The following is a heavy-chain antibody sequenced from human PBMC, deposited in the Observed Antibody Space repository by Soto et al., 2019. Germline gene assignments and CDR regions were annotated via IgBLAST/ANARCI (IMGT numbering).Heavy chain of an antibody. Sequence: QVHLVQSGAEVKKPGASVKVSCKGSGYTFTSYGISWVRQAPGQGLEWMGWISAHNHNTNYAQKRQGRVTVTTDTSTITANMELRGLRSGDPAVYYSARGRYGDYWGQGTLVTVSS. D-gene: IGHD4-17*01. CDR1: GYTFTSYG. CDR2: ISAHNHNT. J-gene: IGHJ4*02. V-gene: IGHV1-18*01. CDR3: ARGRYGDY.